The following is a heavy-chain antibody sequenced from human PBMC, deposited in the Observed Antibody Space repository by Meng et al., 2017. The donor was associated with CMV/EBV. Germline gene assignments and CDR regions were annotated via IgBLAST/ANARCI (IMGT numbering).Heavy chain of an antibody. J-gene: IGHJ5*02. Sequence: SVPVSFKACRGTFRSYTIRWVRQAPGQGFECMGRIIPILGIANYAQNFQGRVTITADKSTSTAYLELSSLTAEDTAVYYCARDRGWLLFGYNWCDPWGQGTLVTVSS. D-gene: IGHD5-24*01. CDR2: IIPILGIA. CDR3: ARDRGWLLFGYNWCDP. V-gene: IGHV1-69*04. CDR1: RGTFRSYT.